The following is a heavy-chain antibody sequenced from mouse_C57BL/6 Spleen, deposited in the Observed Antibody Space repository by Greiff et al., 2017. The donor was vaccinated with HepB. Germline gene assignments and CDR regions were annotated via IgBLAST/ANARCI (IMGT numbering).Heavy chain of an antibody. CDR3: ARGSHYAMDY. Sequence: QVQLKQPGAELVTPGASVKLSCKASGYTFTSYWMHWVKQRPGQGLEWIGEIDPSDSYTNYNQKFKGKSTLTVDKSSSTAYMQLSSLTSEDSAVYYCARGSHYAMDYWGQGTSVTVSS. J-gene: IGHJ4*01. V-gene: IGHV1-69*01. CDR1: GYTFTSYW. CDR2: IDPSDSYT.